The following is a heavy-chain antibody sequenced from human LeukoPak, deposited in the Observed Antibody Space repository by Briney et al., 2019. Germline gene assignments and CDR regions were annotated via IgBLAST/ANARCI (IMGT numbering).Heavy chain of an antibody. CDR1: GYTFTSYD. D-gene: IGHD6-13*01. V-gene: IGHV1-8*01. J-gene: IGHJ6*02. Sequence: ASVKVSCKASGYTFTSYDINWVRQATGQGLEWMGWMNPNNGNTGYAQKFQGRVTMTRSTSISTAYMELSSLRSEDTAVDYCARLASSSWPLYYYYGMDVWGQGTTVTVSS. CDR3: ARLASSSWPLYYYYGMDV. CDR2: MNPNNGNT.